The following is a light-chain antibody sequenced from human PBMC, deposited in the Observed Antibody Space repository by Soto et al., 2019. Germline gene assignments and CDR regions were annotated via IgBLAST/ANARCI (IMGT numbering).Light chain of an antibody. V-gene: IGLV2-23*03. J-gene: IGLJ2*01. CDR1: SSDVGSYNL. CDR3: CSYAGSSTFVV. Sequence: QSALTQPASVSGSPGQSITISCTGTSSDVGSYNLVSWYQQHPGKAPKLMIYEGSQRPSGVSNRFSGSKSGNTASLTISGLQTDDEADYYCCSYAGSSTFVVFGGGTKVTVL. CDR2: EGS.